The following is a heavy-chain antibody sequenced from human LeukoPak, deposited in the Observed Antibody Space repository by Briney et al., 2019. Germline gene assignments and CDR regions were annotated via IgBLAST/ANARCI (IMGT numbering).Heavy chain of an antibody. D-gene: IGHD2-8*01. CDR3: AREMVDAFDI. J-gene: IGHJ3*02. CDR1: GDSVSTNSGA. CDR2: TYYRSKWYN. Sequence: SQTLSFTCGISGDSVSTNSGAWNWIRQSPSRGLEWLGRTYYRSKWYNDYAVSVKSRITINPDTSKNQFSLQLNSVTPDDTAVYYCAREMVDAFDIWGQGTLVIVSS. V-gene: IGHV6-1*01.